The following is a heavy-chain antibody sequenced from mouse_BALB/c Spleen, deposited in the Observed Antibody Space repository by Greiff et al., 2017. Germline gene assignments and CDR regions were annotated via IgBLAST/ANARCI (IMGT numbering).Heavy chain of an antibody. CDR3: AREGGYYWFAY. J-gene: IGHJ3*01. D-gene: IGHD2-3*01. V-gene: IGHV5-4*02. CDR1: GFTFSDYY. Sequence: DVQLVESGGGLVKPGGSLKLSCAASGFTFSDYYMYWVRQTPEKRLEWVATISDGGSYTYYPDSVKGRFTISRDNAKNNLYLQMSSLKSEDTAMYYCAREGGYYWFAYWGQGTLVTVSA. CDR2: ISDGGSYT.